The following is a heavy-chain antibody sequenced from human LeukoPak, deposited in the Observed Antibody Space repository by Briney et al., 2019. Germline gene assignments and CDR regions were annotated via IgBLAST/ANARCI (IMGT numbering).Heavy chain of an antibody. CDR2: IYYSGST. CDR1: GASIDSYY. CDR3: ARAGSSGSFDP. Sequence: PSETLSLTCTISGASIDSYYWSWIRQPPGKGLEWIGYIYYSGSTNYNPSLKSRVTISVDTSKNQFSLKLSSVTAADTAVYYCARAGSSGSFDPWGQGTLVTVSS. V-gene: IGHV4-59*01. J-gene: IGHJ5*02. D-gene: IGHD6-19*01.